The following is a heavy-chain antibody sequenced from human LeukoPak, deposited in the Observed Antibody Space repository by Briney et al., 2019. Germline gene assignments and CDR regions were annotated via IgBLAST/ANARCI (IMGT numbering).Heavy chain of an antibody. D-gene: IGHD5-18*01. CDR1: GGSFSGYY. CDR2: INHSGST. Sequence: SETLSLTCAVYGGSFSGYYWSWIRQPPGKGLEWIGEINHSGSTNYNPSLKSRVTISVDTSKNQFSLKLSSVTAADTAVYYCARQQWIQLWFFDYWGQGTLVTVSS. V-gene: IGHV4-34*01. J-gene: IGHJ4*02. CDR3: ARQQWIQLWFFDY.